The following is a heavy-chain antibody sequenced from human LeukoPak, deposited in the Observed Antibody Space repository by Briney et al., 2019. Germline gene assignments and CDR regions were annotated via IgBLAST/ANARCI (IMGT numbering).Heavy chain of an antibody. CDR2: INHSGST. V-gene: IGHV4-34*01. CDR1: GGSFSGYY. Sequence: SETLSLTCAVYGGSFSGYYWSWIRQPPGKGLEWIGEINHSGSTNYNPSLKSRVTISVDTSKNQFSLKLSSVTAADTAVYYCARGLVGKRYSSRAVFGYWGQGTLVTVSS. CDR3: ARGLVGKRYSSRAVFGY. D-gene: IGHD6-13*01. J-gene: IGHJ4*02.